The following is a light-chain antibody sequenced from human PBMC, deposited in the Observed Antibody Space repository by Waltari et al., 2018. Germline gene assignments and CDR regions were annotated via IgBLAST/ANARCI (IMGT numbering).Light chain of an antibody. CDR1: QSINNW. J-gene: IGKJ3*01. CDR3: QQAQNFPLT. V-gene: IGKV1-12*01. Sequence: DIQMTQFPASLSASAGDRVTITCRASQSINNWLAWYQVRPGEAPKLLIYAAPSLQGGVPSRFSGSGSGTDFTLTIDNLQPEDFATYYCQQAQNFPLTFGPGTRVDVK. CDR2: AAP.